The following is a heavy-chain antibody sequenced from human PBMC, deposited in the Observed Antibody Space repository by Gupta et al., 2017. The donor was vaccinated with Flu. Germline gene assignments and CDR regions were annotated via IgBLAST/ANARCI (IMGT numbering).Heavy chain of an antibody. CDR1: GGTFSNFA. CDR3: ARHDYGDFRRDYYYAMDG. J-gene: IGHJ6*02. V-gene: IGHV1-69*06. CDR2: IVPMVGKP. D-gene: IGHD4-17*01. Sequence: QVQLVQSGAEVKKPGSSVKVSCKASGGTFSNFALTWVRQAPGQGPEWMGGIVPMVGKPNYAQKFQGRVTITADKSTSTAYMGLSSLRYEDTAVDYCARHDYGDFRRDYYYAMDGWGQGTSVTVSS.